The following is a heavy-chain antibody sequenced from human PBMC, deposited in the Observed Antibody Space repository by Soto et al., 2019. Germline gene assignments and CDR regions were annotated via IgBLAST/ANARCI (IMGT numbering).Heavy chain of an antibody. V-gene: IGHV3-23*01. J-gene: IGHJ2*01. CDR2: IRGTGTNT. Sequence: EVQLLESGGGLVQPGGSMRLSCAASGFTFSTYAKTWVRQAPGKGLEWVSAIRGTGTNTYYADAVKGRFTISRDNSRNTLYLQMTSLRVDDTAVYYCAKTGDAYWYFDLWGHGTLVTVSS. CDR1: GFTFSTYA. CDR3: AKTGDAYWYFDL. D-gene: IGHD7-27*01.